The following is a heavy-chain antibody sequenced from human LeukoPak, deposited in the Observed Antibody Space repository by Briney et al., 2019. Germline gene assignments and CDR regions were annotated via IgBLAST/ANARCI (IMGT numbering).Heavy chain of an antibody. V-gene: IGHV4-34*01. D-gene: IGHD6-19*01. CDR2: INHSGST. CDR3: AREGRQWLIRGYDY. Sequence: PSETLSLNCAVYGGSFSGYYWSWIRQPPGKGLEWIGEINHSGSTNYNPSLKSRVTISVDTSKNQFSLKLSSVTAADTAVYYCAREGRQWLIRGYDYWGQGTLVTVSS. J-gene: IGHJ4*02. CDR1: GGSFSGYY.